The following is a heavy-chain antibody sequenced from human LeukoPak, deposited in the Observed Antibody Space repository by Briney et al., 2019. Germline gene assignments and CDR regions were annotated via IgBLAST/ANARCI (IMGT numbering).Heavy chain of an antibody. D-gene: IGHD4-17*01. Sequence: SETLSLTCTVTGYSISSGYYWGWIRQPPGKGLEWIGSIYHSGSTNYNPSLKSRVTISVDTSKNQFSLKLSSVTAADTAVYYCARLRYYYYGMDVWGQGTTVTVSS. CDR3: ARLRYYYYGMDV. CDR2: IYHSGST. CDR1: GYSISSGYY. V-gene: IGHV4-38-2*02. J-gene: IGHJ6*02.